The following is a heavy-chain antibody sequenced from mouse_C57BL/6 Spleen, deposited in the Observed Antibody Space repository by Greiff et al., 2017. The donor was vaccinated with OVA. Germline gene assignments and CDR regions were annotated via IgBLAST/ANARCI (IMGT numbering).Heavy chain of an antibody. J-gene: IGHJ4*01. CDR3: ARMDGYYPYYYAMDY. Sequence: VQLQQPGAELVKPGASVKLSCKASGYTFTSYWMHWVKQRPGQGLEWIGMIHPNSGSTNYNEKFKSKATLTVDKSSSTAYMQLSSLTSEDSAVYYCARMDGYYPYYYAMDYWGQGTSVTVSS. CDR2: IHPNSGST. V-gene: IGHV1-64*01. D-gene: IGHD2-3*01. CDR1: GYTFTSYW.